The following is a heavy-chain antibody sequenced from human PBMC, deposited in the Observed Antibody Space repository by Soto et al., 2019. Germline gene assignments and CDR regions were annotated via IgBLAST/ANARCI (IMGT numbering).Heavy chain of an antibody. D-gene: IGHD5-18*01. Sequence: QVQLQESGPGLVKPSQTLSLTCTVSCGSISRGGYYWSWIRQHPGKGLEWIGYIYYSGSTYYNPSLKSRVNISVDTSKNQFSLKLSSATAADTAVYYCARVTTAMAFDYWGQGTLVTVSS. CDR3: ARVTTAMAFDY. J-gene: IGHJ4*02. V-gene: IGHV4-31*03. CDR1: CGSISRGGYY. CDR2: IYYSGST.